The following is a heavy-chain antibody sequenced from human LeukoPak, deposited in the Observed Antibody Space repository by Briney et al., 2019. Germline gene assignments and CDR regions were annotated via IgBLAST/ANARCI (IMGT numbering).Heavy chain of an antibody. Sequence: GGSLRLSCEASGFTFSNYEMNWVRQGPGKGLEWLSHISTGGTTEHYADSVKGRFTISRDNAKNSLYLQMNSLRAEDTAVYYCARDRSTIVRSFDYWGQGTLVTVSS. CDR1: GFTFSNYE. J-gene: IGHJ4*02. CDR2: ISTGGTTE. CDR3: ARDRSTIVRSFDY. D-gene: IGHD1-26*01. V-gene: IGHV3-48*03.